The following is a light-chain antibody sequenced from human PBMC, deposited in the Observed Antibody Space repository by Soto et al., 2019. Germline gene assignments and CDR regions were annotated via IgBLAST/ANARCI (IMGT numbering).Light chain of an antibody. Sequence: QSVLTQPPSASGTPGQRVTISCSGSSSNIGSRAVNWYQQVPRMAPKLLIYRNDQRPSGVPDRFFGSKSGTSASLAISGLQSEDEADYYCSTWDDSLNGQVFGGGTKLTVL. J-gene: IGLJ2*01. CDR1: SSNIGSRA. CDR3: STWDDSLNGQV. V-gene: IGLV1-44*01. CDR2: RND.